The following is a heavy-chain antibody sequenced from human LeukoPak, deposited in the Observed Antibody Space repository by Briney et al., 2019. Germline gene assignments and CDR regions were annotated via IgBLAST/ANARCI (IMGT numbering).Heavy chain of an antibody. V-gene: IGHV3-23*01. Sequence: PGGSLRLSCAASGFTLSSYAMSWVRQAPGKGREWFSAISGSGGSTYYADSVKGRFTIPRDNSKNTLYLQMNSLRAEDTAVYYCAKSSSSWYLGLVDYWGQGTLVTVSS. CDR3: AKSSSSWYLGLVDY. CDR1: GFTLSSYA. D-gene: IGHD6-13*01. CDR2: ISGSGGST. J-gene: IGHJ4*02.